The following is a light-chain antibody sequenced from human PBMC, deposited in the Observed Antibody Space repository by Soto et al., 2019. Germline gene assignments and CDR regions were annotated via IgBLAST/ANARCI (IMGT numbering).Light chain of an antibody. CDR3: QQYENLPLT. V-gene: IGKV1-33*01. CDR2: DAS. J-gene: IGKJ4*01. Sequence: DIQMTQSPSSLSASVGDRVTITCQASQDISHCLNWYQQKPGKVPKVLIYDASNLEKGVSSRFSGSGSGAYFTFTISSLQPEDIATYYCQQYENLPLTFGGGTKVEIK. CDR1: QDISHC.